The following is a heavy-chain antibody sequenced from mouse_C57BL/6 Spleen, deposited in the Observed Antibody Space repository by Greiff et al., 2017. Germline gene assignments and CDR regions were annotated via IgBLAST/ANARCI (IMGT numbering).Heavy chain of an antibody. J-gene: IGHJ1*03. D-gene: IGHD1-1*01. CDR2: IDPSGSYT. CDR1: GYTFTSYW. CDR3: ARYYGSSYVYFEV. V-gene: IGHV1-69*01. Sequence: VQLQQPGAELVMPGASVKLSCKASGYTFTSYWMHWVKQRPGQGLEWIGEIDPSGSYTNYNQKFKGKATLTVDKSSSTAFMQLSSLTSEYSAVYYFARYYGSSYVYFEVWGTGTTVTVSS.